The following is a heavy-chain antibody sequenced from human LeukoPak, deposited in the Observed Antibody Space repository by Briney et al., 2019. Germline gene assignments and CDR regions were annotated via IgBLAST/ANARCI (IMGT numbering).Heavy chain of an antibody. D-gene: IGHD6-19*01. CDR1: GFSFSNYE. CDR2: ISSSASTI. V-gene: IGHV3-48*03. CDR3: ARGVFYSSDYSNCFDP. Sequence: GGSLRLSCAASGFSFSNYEMSWVRQAPGKGLEWVSYISSSASTIYYADSVKGRFTISRDNAKNSLYLQMNSLRAEDTAVYYCARGVFYSSDYSNCFDPWGQGTLVTVSS. J-gene: IGHJ5*02.